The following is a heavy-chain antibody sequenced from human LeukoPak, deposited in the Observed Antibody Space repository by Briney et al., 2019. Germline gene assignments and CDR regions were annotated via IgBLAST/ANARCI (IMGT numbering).Heavy chain of an antibody. CDR3: ARDRWSDDAGYFDN. CDR2: IYSSGST. D-gene: IGHD1-1*01. Sequence: SETLSLTCTVSGVSVSSHSWSWIRQPPGKGLEWIGYIYSSGSTNYNPSLKCRVTMSVDTSKNQFSLNLRSVSGADTAVYYCARDRWSDDAGYFDNWGQGTLVTVSS. CDR1: GVSVSSHS. J-gene: IGHJ4*02. V-gene: IGHV4-59*02.